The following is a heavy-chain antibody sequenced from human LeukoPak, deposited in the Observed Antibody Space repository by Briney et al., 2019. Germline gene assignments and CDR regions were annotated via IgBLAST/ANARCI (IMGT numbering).Heavy chain of an antibody. CDR3: ASLHGYGSGRP. V-gene: IGHV4-59*08. CDR2: ISKSGST. Sequence: SETLSLTCTVSGGSISSYYWSWIRQPPGKGLEWIGYISKSGSTNYNPSLKSRVTISVDTSKNQFSLKLSSVTAADTAVYYCASLHGYGSGRPWGQGTLVTVSS. D-gene: IGHD3-10*01. J-gene: IGHJ5*02. CDR1: GGSISSYY.